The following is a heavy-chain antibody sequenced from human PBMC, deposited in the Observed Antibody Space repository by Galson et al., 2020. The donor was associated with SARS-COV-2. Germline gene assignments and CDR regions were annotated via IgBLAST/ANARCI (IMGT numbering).Heavy chain of an antibody. Sequence: SQTLLLTCTVSGGSISNYYWSWIRQPPGKGLEWIGYIYDSGSTNYNPSLKSRVTISVDMSKKQFSLRLSSVTAADTAVYYCARTTRIAAGILFDPWGQGTLATVSS. V-gene: IGHV4-59*01. CDR3: ARTTRIAAGILFDP. CDR2: IYDSGST. D-gene: IGHD6-13*01. J-gene: IGHJ5*02. CDR1: GGSISNYY.